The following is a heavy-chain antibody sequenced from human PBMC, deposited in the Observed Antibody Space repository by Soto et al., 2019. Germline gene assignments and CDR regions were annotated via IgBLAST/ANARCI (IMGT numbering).Heavy chain of an antibody. CDR3: ARKSAASSFLPDDY. V-gene: IGHV3-21*01. CDR2: ISSSSSYI. Sequence: GGSLRLSCAASGFTFSSYSMNWVRQAPGKGLEWVSSISSSSSYIYYADSVKGRFTISRDNAKNSLYLQMNSLRAEDTAVYYCARKSAASSFLPDDYWGQGTLVTVSS. D-gene: IGHD3-16*01. CDR1: GFTFSSYS. J-gene: IGHJ4*02.